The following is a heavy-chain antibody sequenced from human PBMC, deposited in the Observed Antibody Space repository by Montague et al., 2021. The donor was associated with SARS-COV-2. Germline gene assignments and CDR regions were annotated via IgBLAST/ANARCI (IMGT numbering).Heavy chain of an antibody. V-gene: IGHV6-1*01. CDR2: TYYRSKWYN. J-gene: IGHJ3*01. CDR3: ARKMDSSFDV. CDR1: VARRPSSSLS. Sequence: VAAVARRPSSSLSWHGLRQPPSIGLECLASTYYRSKWYNDSAPSVSGRATVKPDTSRNQFSLHLDSVTPEDTALYFCARKMDSSFDVWGKGTMVIVSS. D-gene: IGHD5-24*01.